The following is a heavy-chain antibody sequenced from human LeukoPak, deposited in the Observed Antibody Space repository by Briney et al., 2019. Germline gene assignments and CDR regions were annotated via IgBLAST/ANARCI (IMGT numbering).Heavy chain of an antibody. CDR2: IIPIFGTA. CDR3: ARGVRYSSSWYGENFDY. Sequence: GASVKLSCKASGGTFSSYAISWVRQAPGQGLEWMGGIIPIFGTANYAQKFQGRVTITADKYTSTAYMELSSLRSEDTAVYYCARGVRYSSSWYGENFDYWGQGTLVTVSS. J-gene: IGHJ4*02. V-gene: IGHV1-69*06. CDR1: GGTFSSYA. D-gene: IGHD6-13*01.